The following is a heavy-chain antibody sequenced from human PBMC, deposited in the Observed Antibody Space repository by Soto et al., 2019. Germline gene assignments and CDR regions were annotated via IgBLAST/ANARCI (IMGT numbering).Heavy chain of an antibody. V-gene: IGHV4-30-4*01. J-gene: IGHJ6*02. Sequence: PSETLSLTCTVSGGSISSGDYYWSWIRQPPGKGLEWIGYIYYSGSTYYNPSLKSRVTISVDTSKNQFSLKLSSVTAADTAVYYCAREGLTTEPYRGYDSIYYYYGMDGWGQGTTVTVSS. D-gene: IGHD5-12*01. CDR1: GGSISSGDYY. CDR3: AREGLTTEPYRGYDSIYYYYGMDG. CDR2: IYYSGST.